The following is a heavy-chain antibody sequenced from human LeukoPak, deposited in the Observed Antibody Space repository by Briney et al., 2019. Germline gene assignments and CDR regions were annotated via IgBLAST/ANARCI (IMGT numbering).Heavy chain of an antibody. CDR3: TTDLLMITFGGVIVMPPGYFDY. CDR2: IKSKTDGGTT. CDR1: GFTLSSFR. J-gene: IGHJ4*02. D-gene: IGHD3-16*02. V-gene: IGHV3-15*01. Sequence: GGSLRLSCAASGFTLSSFRMSWVRQAPGKGLEWVGRIKSKTDGGTTDYAAPVKGRFTISRDDSKNTLYLQMNSLKTEDTAVYYCTTDLLMITFGGVIVMPPGYFDYWGQGTLVTVSS.